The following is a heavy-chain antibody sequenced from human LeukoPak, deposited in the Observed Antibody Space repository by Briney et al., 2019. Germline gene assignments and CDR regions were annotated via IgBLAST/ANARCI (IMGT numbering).Heavy chain of an antibody. CDR3: ARDYNYYGSGSYHDY. Sequence: GKSLRLSCAASGFTFSGSGMHWVRQAPGKGLEWVANIKQDGSEEYYVDSVKGRFTISRDNAKNSLYLQMNSLRAEDTAVYYCARDYNYYGSGSYHDYWGQGTLVTVSS. CDR2: IKQDGSEE. J-gene: IGHJ4*02. CDR1: GFTFSGSG. D-gene: IGHD3-10*01. V-gene: IGHV3-7*01.